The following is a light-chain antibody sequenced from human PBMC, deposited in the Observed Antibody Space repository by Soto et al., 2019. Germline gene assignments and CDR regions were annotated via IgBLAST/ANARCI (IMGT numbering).Light chain of an antibody. V-gene: IGKV1-5*03. CDR2: KAS. Sequence: DIQMTQSPSTLSASVGDRVTITCRASQSISGWLAWYQQKPGKAPRLLIYKASSLESGVPPRFSGSGSGTDFTLTISSLQPEDFATYYCQQSYSTPPLTFGPGTKVDIK. CDR1: QSISGW. J-gene: IGKJ3*01. CDR3: QQSYSTPPLT.